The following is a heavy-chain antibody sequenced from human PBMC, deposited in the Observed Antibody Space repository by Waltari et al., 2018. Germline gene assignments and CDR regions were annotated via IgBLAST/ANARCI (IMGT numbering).Heavy chain of an antibody. CDR3: ATEVWGSFNWFDP. CDR2: ITGGSGDK. J-gene: IGHJ5*02. V-gene: IGHV1-3*01. Sequence: QVQLVQSGAEVKKPGASVKVSCKASGHSFTTHAIHWVRQAPGQGLEYMGCITGGSGDKRYSQKFQGRVTFTRDTSAGTGYMEVSSLTSEDTAVYYCATEVWGSFNWFDPWGQGTLVTVSP. D-gene: IGHD6-6*01. CDR1: GHSFTTHA.